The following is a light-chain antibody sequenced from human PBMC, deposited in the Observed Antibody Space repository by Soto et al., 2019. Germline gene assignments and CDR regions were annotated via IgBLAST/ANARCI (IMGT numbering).Light chain of an antibody. CDR1: SSDVGGYNY. V-gene: IGLV2-14*01. CDR3: IAYTSSSTGVV. CDR2: DVN. Sequence: QSALTQPASVSGSPGQSITISCTGTSSDVGGYNYVSWYQQHPGKAPKLIIYDVNNRPSGVSNRFSGSKSGNTASLTISGLQAEDEADYYCIAYTSSSTGVVFGGGTKLTVL. J-gene: IGLJ2*01.